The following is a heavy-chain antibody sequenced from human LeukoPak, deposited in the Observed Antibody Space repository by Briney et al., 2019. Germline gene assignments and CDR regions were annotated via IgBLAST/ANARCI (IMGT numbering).Heavy chain of an antibody. D-gene: IGHD3-10*01. J-gene: IGHJ4*02. V-gene: IGHV3-30-3*01. CDR1: GFTFSSYA. Sequence: PGRSLRLSCAASGFTFSSYAMHWVRQAPGKGLEWVAVISYDGSNKYYADSVKGRFTISRDNSKNTLYLQMNSLRAEDTAVYYCARETYYYGSGRGPPDYWGQGTLVTVSS. CDR3: ARETYYYGSGRGPPDY. CDR2: ISYDGSNK.